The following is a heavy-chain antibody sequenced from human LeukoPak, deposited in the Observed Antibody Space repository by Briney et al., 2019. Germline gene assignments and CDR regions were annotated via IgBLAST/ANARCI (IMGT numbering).Heavy chain of an antibody. CDR1: XGTXXXYA. CDR3: ARASYYYDSSGYYFNWFDP. J-gene: IGHJ5*02. D-gene: IGHD3-22*01. V-gene: IGHV1-69*05. Sequence: CKASXGTXXXYAISWVRQAPGQGLEWMGGIIPIFGTANYAQKFQGRDTITTDETTSTAYMELSSLRSEDTAVYYCARASYYYDSSGYYFNWFDPWGQGTLVTVSS. CDR2: IIPIFGTA.